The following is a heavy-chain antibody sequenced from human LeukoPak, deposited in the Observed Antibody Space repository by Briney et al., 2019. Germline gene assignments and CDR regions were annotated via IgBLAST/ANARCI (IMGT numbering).Heavy chain of an antibody. CDR2: ILYDGSMQ. V-gene: IGHV3-30*18. CDR1: GFTFSSYS. CDR3: AKDAAANVDYPYYFDY. J-gene: IGHJ4*02. Sequence: PGGSLRLPCTASGFTFSSYSMHWVRQAPGKGLVELAVILYDGSMQYYAESMKGRLTISRDNYRTTLYLLMNSLRAEDTAVYYCAKDAAANVDYPYYFDYWGQGALVTVSS. D-gene: IGHD4-11*01.